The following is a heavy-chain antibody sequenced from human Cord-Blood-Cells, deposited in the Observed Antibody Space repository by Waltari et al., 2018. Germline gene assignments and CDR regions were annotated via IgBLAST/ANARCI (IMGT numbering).Heavy chain of an antibody. CDR2: MNPNSGNT. D-gene: IGHD6-13*01. V-gene: IGHV1-8*03. CDR3: ARGRQQLAKGDFDY. J-gene: IGHJ4*02. CDR1: GYTFTSYD. Sequence: VQLVQYGAEVKKPGAAVKVSCKASGYTFTSYDINWVRQATGQGLERMGWMNPNSGNTGYAQKFQGRVTITRNTSISTAYMELSSLRSEDTAVYYCARGRQQLAKGDFDYWGQGTLVTVSS.